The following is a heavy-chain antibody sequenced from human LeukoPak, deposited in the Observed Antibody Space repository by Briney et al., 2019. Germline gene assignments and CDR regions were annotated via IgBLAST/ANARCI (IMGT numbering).Heavy chain of an antibody. CDR3: AKPYRYSGSYLRSCDFDY. J-gene: IGHJ4*02. D-gene: IGHD1-26*01. CDR2: ISSSGGST. CDR1: GFTFNIYA. Sequence: GGSLRLSCVASGFTFNIYAMSWVRQAPGKGLEWVSSISSSGGSTDYAYSVKGRFTIFRDNSKNSLYLQMISMRGEDTALYYFAKPYRYSGSYLRSCDFDYWGQGTLVTVSS. V-gene: IGHV3-23*01.